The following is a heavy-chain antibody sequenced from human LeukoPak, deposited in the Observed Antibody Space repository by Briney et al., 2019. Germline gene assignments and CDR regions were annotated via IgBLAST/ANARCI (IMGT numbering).Heavy chain of an antibody. D-gene: IGHD6-13*01. J-gene: IGHJ3*02. CDR1: GYTFTSYG. Sequence: ASVKVSCKASGYTFTSYGISWVRQAPGQGLEWMGWISAYNGNTNYAQKLQGRVTMTTDTFTSTAYMELRSLRSDDTAVYYCARDIAYSSSWYDAFDIWGQGTMVTVSS. CDR2: ISAYNGNT. CDR3: ARDIAYSSSWYDAFDI. V-gene: IGHV1-18*01.